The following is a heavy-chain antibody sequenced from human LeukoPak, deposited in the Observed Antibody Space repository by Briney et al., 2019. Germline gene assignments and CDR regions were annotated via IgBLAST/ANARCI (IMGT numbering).Heavy chain of an antibody. CDR1: GLTLSRYA. V-gene: IGHV3-23*01. CDR3: VRKFYFYMDV. Sequence: PGGSLRLSCGASGLTLSRYAVNWVRQAPGRGLEWVSYISPTGDSTLNAEPVKGRFSVSRDNSKNMVYLQMDGLRAEDTATYFCVRKFYFYMDVWGEGTTVTVSS. J-gene: IGHJ6*03. CDR2: ISPTGDST.